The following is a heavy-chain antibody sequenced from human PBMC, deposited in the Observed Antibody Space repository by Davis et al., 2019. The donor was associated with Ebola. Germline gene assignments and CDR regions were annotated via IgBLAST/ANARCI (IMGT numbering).Heavy chain of an antibody. J-gene: IGHJ4*02. V-gene: IGHV4-34*01. D-gene: IGHD3-16*02. CDR2: INHSGST. Sequence: GSLRLSCAVYGGSFSGYYWSWIRQPPGKGLEWIGEINHSGSTNYNPSLKSRVTISVDTSKNQFSLKLSSVTAADTAVYYCARGRDYIWGSYRYLVWGQGTLVTVSS. CDR1: GGSFSGYY. CDR3: ARGRDYIWGSYRYLV.